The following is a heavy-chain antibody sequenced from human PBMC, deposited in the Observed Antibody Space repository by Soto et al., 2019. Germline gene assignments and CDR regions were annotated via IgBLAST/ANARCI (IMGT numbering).Heavy chain of an antibody. J-gene: IGHJ4*02. CDR2: IYYSGST. V-gene: IGHV4-59*01. CDR1: GGSISSYY. Sequence: QVQLQESGPGLVKPSETLSLTCTVSGGSISSYYWSWIRQPPGKGLEWIGYIYYSGSTNYNPSLKSRVTISVDTSKNQFSLKLSSVTAADTAVYYCARAVRDGYIYYFDYWGQGTLVTVSS. CDR3: ARAVRDGYIYYFDY. D-gene: IGHD5-12*01.